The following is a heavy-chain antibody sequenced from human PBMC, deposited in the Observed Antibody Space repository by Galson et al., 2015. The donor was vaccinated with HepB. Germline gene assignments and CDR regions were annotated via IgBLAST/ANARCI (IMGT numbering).Heavy chain of an antibody. D-gene: IGHD6-13*01. CDR2: ISSSGSNK. J-gene: IGHJ6*02. CDR1: GFTFSSYE. CDR3: AREGAGAGVVMAYYYGMDV. V-gene: IGHV3-48*03. Sequence: SLRLSCAASGFTFSSYEMNWVRQAPGKGLEWVSYISSSGSNKYYVDSVKGRFTISRDNAKNSLSLQMNSLRVEDTAVYYCAREGAGAGVVMAYYYGMDVWGQGTTVTVSS.